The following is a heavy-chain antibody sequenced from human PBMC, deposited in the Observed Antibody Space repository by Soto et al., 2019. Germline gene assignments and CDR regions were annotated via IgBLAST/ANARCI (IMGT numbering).Heavy chain of an antibody. J-gene: IGHJ4*02. CDR3: ARSRYASLRSYYGSGSYYND. D-gene: IGHD3-10*01. CDR1: AGSISGHY. CDR2: VNHSGIT. Sequence: PSATQSLSCPASAGSISGHYRSWLRPTLGRGLDWIGEVNHSGITNYNPSLKSRVTISVDTSKNQFSLKLSSVTAADTAVYYCARSRYASLRSYYGSGSYYNDLGQGTLVAVS. V-gene: IGHV4-34*01.